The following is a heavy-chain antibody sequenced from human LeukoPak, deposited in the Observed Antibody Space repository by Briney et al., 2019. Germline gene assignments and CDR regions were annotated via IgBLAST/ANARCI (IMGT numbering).Heavy chain of an antibody. CDR2: INTNTGNP. Sequence: ASVKVSCKASGYTFSSCVLNWVRQAPGQGLERMGWINTNTGNPTYAQGFTGRFVFSLDTSVSTAYLQISTLKAEDTAVYYCARVVEGYGSGPNYYYYYMDVWGKGTTVTVSS. CDR3: ARVVEGYGSGPNYYYYYMDV. D-gene: IGHD3-10*01. CDR1: GYTFSSCV. J-gene: IGHJ6*03. V-gene: IGHV7-4-1*02.